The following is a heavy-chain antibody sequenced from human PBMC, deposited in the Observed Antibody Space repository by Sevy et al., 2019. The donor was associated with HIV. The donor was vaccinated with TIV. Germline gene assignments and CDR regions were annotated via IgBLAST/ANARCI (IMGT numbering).Heavy chain of an antibody. CDR1: GFTFRSYG. CDR2: IWYDGSNK. J-gene: IGHJ6*03. D-gene: IGHD1-26*01. Sequence: GGSLRLSCAASGFTFRSYGMHWVRQAPGKGLEWVALIWYDGSNKYYADSVKGRFTISRDNSKNTLYLQMNSLRVEDTAVYYCAKGLGERGYYYYYMDVWGKGTTVTVSS. V-gene: IGHV3-33*06. CDR3: AKGLGERGYYYYYMDV.